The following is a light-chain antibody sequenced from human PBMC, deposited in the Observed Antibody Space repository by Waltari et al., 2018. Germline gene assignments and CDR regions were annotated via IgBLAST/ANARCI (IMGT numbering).Light chain of an antibody. V-gene: IGLV2-14*03. CDR1: TSDVGGYDF. CDR2: DVS. J-gene: IGLJ1*01. CDR3: SSFTLTNTWV. Sequence: QPALTQPASVSGSPGQSITISCTGTTSDVGGYDFVSWYQQHPGKAPKLIISDVSDRPSGVSPRFSASKSGITASLTISGLQPEDEATYFCSSFTLTNTWVF.